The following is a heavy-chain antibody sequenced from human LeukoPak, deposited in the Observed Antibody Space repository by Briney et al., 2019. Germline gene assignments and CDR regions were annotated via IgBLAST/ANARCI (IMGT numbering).Heavy chain of an antibody. V-gene: IGHV3-48*04. D-gene: IGHD5-18*01. CDR1: GFTFSSYS. J-gene: IGHJ4*02. CDR3: ARDPATAMVYYFDY. CDR2: ISSSSSTI. Sequence: PGGSLRLSCAASGFTFSSYSMNWVRQAPGKGLEWVSYISSSSSTIYYADSVKGRFTISRDNAKNSLYLQMNSLRAEDTAVYYCARDPATAMVYYFDYWGQGTLVTVSS.